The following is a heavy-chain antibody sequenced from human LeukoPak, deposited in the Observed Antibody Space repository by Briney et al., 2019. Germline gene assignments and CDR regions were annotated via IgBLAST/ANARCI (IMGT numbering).Heavy chain of an antibody. V-gene: IGHV4-34*01. CDR3: ARDFGAFDI. D-gene: IGHD2/OR15-2a*01. CDR2: INHSGST. Sequence: SETLSLTCTVYGGSFSGYYWSWIRQPPGKGLEWIGEINHSGSTNYNPSLKSRVTISVDTSKNQFSLKLSSVTAADTAVYYCARDFGAFDIWGQGTMVTVSS. J-gene: IGHJ3*02. CDR1: GGSFSGYY.